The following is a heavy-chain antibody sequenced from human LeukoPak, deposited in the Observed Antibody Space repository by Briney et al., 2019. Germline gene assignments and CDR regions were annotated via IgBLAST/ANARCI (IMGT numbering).Heavy chain of an antibody. CDR3: AREGVHYSGRSCLKAY. CDR2: IKKDGSEK. Sequence: GGSLRLSCAASGFTFSTYWMSWVRQAPGKGLEWVANIKKDGSEKYYMDSVKGRFTISRDNAENSLYLQMNSLRAEDTAVYYCAREGVHYSGRSCLKAYWGQGTQVTVSS. V-gene: IGHV3-7*03. D-gene: IGHD2-15*01. J-gene: IGHJ4*02. CDR1: GFTFSTYW.